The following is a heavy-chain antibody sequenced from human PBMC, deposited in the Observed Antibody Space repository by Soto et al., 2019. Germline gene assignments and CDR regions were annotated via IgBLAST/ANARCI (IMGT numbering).Heavy chain of an antibody. CDR1: GFTFSNAW. J-gene: IGHJ6*03. Sequence: GGSLRLSCAASGFTFSNAWMSWVRQAPGKGLEWVGRIKSKTDGGTTDYAAPVKGRFTISRDDSKNALYLQMNSLKTEDTAVYYCTTDLGVTTVKAGLAYYYYYMDVWGKGTTVTVSS. D-gene: IGHD4-4*01. V-gene: IGHV3-15*01. CDR3: TTDLGVTTVKAGLAYYYYYMDV. CDR2: IKSKTDGGTT.